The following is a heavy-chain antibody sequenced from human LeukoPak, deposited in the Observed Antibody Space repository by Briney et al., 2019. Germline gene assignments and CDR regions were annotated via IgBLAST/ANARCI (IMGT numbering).Heavy chain of an antibody. J-gene: IGHJ5*02. CDR2: INHSGGT. D-gene: IGHD3-10*01. CDR1: VGSFSDYY. Sequence: SETLSLTCACYVGSFSDYYWNWIRQPPGKGLEWIGEINHSGGTKYNPSLKSRVTISVDTSKNQFSLKLSSMTAADTAVYYCARGYGSGSYNWFDPWGQGTLVTVSS. V-gene: IGHV4-34*01. CDR3: ARGYGSGSYNWFDP.